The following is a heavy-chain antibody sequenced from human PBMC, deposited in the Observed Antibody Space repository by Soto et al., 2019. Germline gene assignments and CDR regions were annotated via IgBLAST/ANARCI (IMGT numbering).Heavy chain of an antibody. CDR3: ARAALDYDILTGYNYYYYYYMDV. Sequence: SETLSLTCAVYGGSFSGYYWSWIRQPPGKGLEWIGEFNHSGSTNYNPSLKSRVTISVDTSKNQFSLKLSSVTAADTAVYYCARAALDYDILTGYNYYYYYYMDVWGKGTTVTVSS. V-gene: IGHV4-34*01. CDR1: GGSFSGYY. CDR2: FNHSGST. J-gene: IGHJ6*03. D-gene: IGHD3-9*01.